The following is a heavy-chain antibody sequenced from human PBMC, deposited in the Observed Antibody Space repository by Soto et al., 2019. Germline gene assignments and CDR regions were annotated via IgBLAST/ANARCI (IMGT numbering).Heavy chain of an antibody. CDR2: ISSSGSTI. V-gene: IGHV3-11*01. J-gene: IGHJ4*02. D-gene: IGHD3-10*02. CDR3: ERIGVSFSVQYFFDY. Sequence: QVQLVESGGGLVKPGGSLRLSCAASGFTFSDYYMSWIRQAPGKGLEWVSYISSSGSTIYYAYSVKGRFTISRDNAKNSRALKMNSLRAEDTAVYYCERIGVSFSVQYFFDYWCQGPLVTVSS. CDR1: GFTFSDYY.